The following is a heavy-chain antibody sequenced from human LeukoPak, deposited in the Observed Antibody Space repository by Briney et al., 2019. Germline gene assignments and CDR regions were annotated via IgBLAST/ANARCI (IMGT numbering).Heavy chain of an antibody. CDR2: IYYSGTA. CDR1: RGSISSYY. CDR3: ARDRSGDSYYHYGMDV. Sequence: SETLSLTCTVSRGSISSYYWIWIRQPPGKGLEWIGYIYYSGTANYNPSLKSRVTISVDTSKNQFSLKLSSVTAADTAVYYCARDRSGDSYYHYGMDVWGQGTTVTVS. J-gene: IGHJ6*02. V-gene: IGHV4-59*01. D-gene: IGHD2-21*01.